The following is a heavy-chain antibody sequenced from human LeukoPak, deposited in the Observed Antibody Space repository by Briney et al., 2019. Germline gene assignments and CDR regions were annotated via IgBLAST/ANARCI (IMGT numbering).Heavy chain of an antibody. Sequence: GGSLRLSCAASGFTFSSYWMHWVRQAPGKGLVWVSRINSDGSSTSYADSVKGRLTISRDNSQSTLYLHMNSLSTEDTALYYCARAIRAPGTPENAFDLWGQGTMVTVSS. V-gene: IGHV3-74*01. CDR1: GFTFSSYW. D-gene: IGHD6-13*01. J-gene: IGHJ3*01. CDR3: ARAIRAPGTPENAFDL. CDR2: INSDGSST.